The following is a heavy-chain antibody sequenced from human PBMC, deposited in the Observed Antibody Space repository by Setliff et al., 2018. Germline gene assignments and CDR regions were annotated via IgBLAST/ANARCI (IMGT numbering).Heavy chain of an antibody. V-gene: IGHV4-38-2*02. D-gene: IGHD1-26*01. CDR1: GYSISSGYY. CDR2: IYHSGST. CDR3: ARALTTAEGGDY. J-gene: IGHJ4*02. Sequence: PSETLSLTCTVSGYSISSGYYWGWIRQPPGKGLEWIGSIYHSGSTYYNPSLKSRVTISVDTSKNQFSLKLSSVTAADTAVYYCARALTTAEGGDYWGQGTLVTVSS.